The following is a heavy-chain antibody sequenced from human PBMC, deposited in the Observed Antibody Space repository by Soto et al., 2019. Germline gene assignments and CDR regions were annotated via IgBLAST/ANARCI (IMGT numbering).Heavy chain of an antibody. D-gene: IGHD6-6*01. CDR3: VRDSRGGAARRPTFYY. V-gene: IGHV3-48*03. J-gene: IGHJ4*02. Sequence: EVQLAESGGGLAQPGGSLRLSCVGSGFTFSSFEMNWVRQTPGKGLGWLSYIGRSGATIYYADSVKGRFTISRDNAKSSLFLQMNGLRDEDTGIYYCVRDSRGGAARRPTFYYWGRGTLVSVSS. CDR2: IGRSGATI. CDR1: GFTFSSFE.